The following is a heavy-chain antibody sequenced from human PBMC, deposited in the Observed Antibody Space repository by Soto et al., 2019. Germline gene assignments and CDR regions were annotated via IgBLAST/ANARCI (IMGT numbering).Heavy chain of an antibody. CDR3: ARMTSAPRPSYDYVWGSYRHHTTLFDY. V-gene: IGHV2-26*01. CDR2: IFSNDEK. J-gene: IGHJ4*02. Sequence: KSGPTLVNPTETLTLTCTVSGFSLSNARMGVSWIRQPPGKALEWLAHIFSNDEKSYSTSLKSRLTISKDTSKSQVVLTMTNMDPVDTATYYCARMTSAPRPSYDYVWGSYRHHTTLFDYWGQGTLVTVSS. CDR1: GFSLSNARMG. D-gene: IGHD3-16*02.